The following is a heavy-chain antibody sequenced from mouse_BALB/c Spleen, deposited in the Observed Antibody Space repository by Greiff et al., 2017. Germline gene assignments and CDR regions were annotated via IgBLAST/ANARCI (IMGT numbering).Heavy chain of an antibody. CDR3: ARLQWYFDD. J-gene: IGHJ1*01. V-gene: IGHV5-12-1*01. CDR1: GFAFSSYD. CDR2: ISSGGGST. Sequence: EVQVVESGGGLVKPGGSLKLSCAASGFAFSSYDMSWVRQTPEKRLEWVAYISSGGGSTYYPDTVKGRFTISRDNAKNTLYLQMSSLKSEDTAMYYCARLQWYFDDWGAGTTVTVSS.